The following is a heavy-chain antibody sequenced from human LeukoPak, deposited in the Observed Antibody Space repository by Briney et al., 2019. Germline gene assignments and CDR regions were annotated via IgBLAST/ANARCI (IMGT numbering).Heavy chain of an antibody. V-gene: IGHV1-2*02. CDR3: ARSVDTAMFGPELQLLFRPKLASDY. D-gene: IGHD5-18*01. J-gene: IGHJ4*02. CDR2: INPNSGGT. Sequence: ASVKVSCKASGYTFTGYYMHWVRQAPGQGLEWMGWINPNSGGTNYAQKFQGRVTMTRDTSISTAYMELSRLRSDDTAVYYCARSVDTAMFGPELQLLFRPKLASDYWGQGTLVTVSS. CDR1: GYTFTGYY.